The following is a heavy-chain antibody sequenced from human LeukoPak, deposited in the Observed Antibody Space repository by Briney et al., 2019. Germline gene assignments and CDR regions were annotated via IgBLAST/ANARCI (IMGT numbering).Heavy chain of an antibody. CDR1: GLTFSSYA. CDR2: MSGSGAST. Sequence: GGSLRLSCAAPGLTFSSYAMSWVRQAPGKGLEWVSAMSGSGASTYYADSGKGRFTISRDNSKNTLYLQMNSLRAEDTTVYYCAKDQAIGYYAGMSDYWGQGTLVTVSS. J-gene: IGHJ4*02. D-gene: IGHD3-10*01. CDR3: AKDQAIGYYAGMSDY. V-gene: IGHV3-23*01.